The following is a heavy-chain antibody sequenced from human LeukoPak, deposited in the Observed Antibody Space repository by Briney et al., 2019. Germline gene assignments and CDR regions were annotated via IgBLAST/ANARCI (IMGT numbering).Heavy chain of an antibody. V-gene: IGHV1-18*01. CDR2: ISADNGNT. D-gene: IGHD4-17*01. CDR1: GYTFTSYG. Sequence: ASVKVSCKASGYTFTSYGISWVRQAPGQGLEWMGWISADNGNTNYAQKLQGRVTMTTDTSTSTAYMELRSLRSDDTAVYYCARIPHRWAQYDYGDQKINDYWGQGTLVTVSS. CDR3: ARIPHRWAQYDYGDQKINDY. J-gene: IGHJ4*02.